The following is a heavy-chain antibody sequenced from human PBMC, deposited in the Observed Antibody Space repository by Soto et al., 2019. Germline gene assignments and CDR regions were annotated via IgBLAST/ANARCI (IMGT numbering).Heavy chain of an antibody. Sequence: SETLSLTCTVSGGSISSGDYYWSWIRQPPGKGLEWIGYIYYSGSTYYNPSLKSRVTISVDTSKNQFSLKLSSVTAADTAVYYCARDLGKRWFGEFTAFDIWGQGTMVTVSS. CDR2: IYYSGST. J-gene: IGHJ3*02. CDR1: GGSISSGDYY. V-gene: IGHV4-30-4*01. CDR3: ARDLGKRWFGEFTAFDI. D-gene: IGHD3-10*01.